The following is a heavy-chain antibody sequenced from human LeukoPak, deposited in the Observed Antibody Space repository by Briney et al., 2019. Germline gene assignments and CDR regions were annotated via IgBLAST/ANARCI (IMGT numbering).Heavy chain of an antibody. D-gene: IGHD1-26*01. CDR1: GGSISSSNW. J-gene: IGHJ5*02. V-gene: IGHV4-4*02. CDR3: ARGGSYWGWNWFDP. Sequence: PSETLSLTCAVSGGSISSSNWWSWVRQPPGKGLEWIGEIYHSGSTNYNPSLKSRVTISVDKSKNQFSLKLSSMTAADTAVYYCARGGSYWGWNWFDPWGQGTLVTVSS. CDR2: IYHSGST.